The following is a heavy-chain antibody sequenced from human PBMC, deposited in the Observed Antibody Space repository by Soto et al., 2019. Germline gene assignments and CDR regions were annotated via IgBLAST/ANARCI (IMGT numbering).Heavy chain of an antibody. V-gene: IGHV3-30*18. CDR2: ISYDGSNK. J-gene: IGHJ3*02. D-gene: IGHD2-2*01. CDR3: VKQVVPHTNAFDM. CDR1: GFTFSSYG. Sequence: QVQLVESGGGVVQPGRSLRLSCAASGFTFSSYGIHWVRQARGKGLEWVAVISYDGSNKYYADSVKGRFTISRDNSKNTLYLQMNSLRAEDTAVYYCVKQVVPHTNAFDMWGQGTMVTVSS.